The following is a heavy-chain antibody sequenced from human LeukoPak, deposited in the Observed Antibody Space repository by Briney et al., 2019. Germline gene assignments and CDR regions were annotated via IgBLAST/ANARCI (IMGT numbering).Heavy chain of an antibody. CDR3: ARDRTHYSGSYYSYYYMDV. CDR2: IYTSGST. Sequence: SETLSLTCAVSGGSISSGGYSWSWLRQPAGKGLEWIGRIYTSGSTNYNPSLKSRVTMSVDTSKNQFSLKLSSVTAADTAVYYCARDRTHYSGSYYSYYYMDVWGKGTTVTISS. V-gene: IGHV4-61*02. CDR1: GGSISSGGYS. J-gene: IGHJ6*03. D-gene: IGHD1-26*01.